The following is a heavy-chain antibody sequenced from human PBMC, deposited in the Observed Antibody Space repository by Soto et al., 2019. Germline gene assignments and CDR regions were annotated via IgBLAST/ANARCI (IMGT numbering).Heavy chain of an antibody. CDR2: INHSGST. J-gene: IGHJ4*02. CDR1: GGSFSGYY. D-gene: IGHD5-12*01. Sequence: PSETLSLTCALYGGSFSGYYWSWIRQPPGKGLEWIGEINHSGSTNYNPSLKSRVTISVDTSKNQFSLKLSSVTAADTAVYYCVGWSGYHEGGYYFDYWGQGTLVTVSS. V-gene: IGHV4-34*01. CDR3: VGWSGYHEGGYYFDY.